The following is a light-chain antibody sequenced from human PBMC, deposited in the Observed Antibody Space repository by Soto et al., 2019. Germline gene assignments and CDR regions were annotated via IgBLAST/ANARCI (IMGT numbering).Light chain of an antibody. CDR1: QTISSSY. V-gene: IGKV3-20*01. CDR2: AAS. Sequence: EIVLTQSPHTLSLSPGERASLSCRTSQTISSSYFAWYQQKPGQSPRLLVYAASIRAPGIPDRFSGSGSGADFTLSISRLKPADFAVYYCQHYDGSLTFGGGTRVEIK. J-gene: IGKJ4*01. CDR3: QHYDGSLT.